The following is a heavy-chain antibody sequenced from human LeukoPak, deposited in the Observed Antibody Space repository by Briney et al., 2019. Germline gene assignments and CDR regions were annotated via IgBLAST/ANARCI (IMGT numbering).Heavy chain of an antibody. CDR1: GGSISSGGYY. J-gene: IGHJ4*02. CDR3: ARGIYRVRGVIGGFDY. V-gene: IGHV4-30-2*01. Sequence: SETLSLTCTVSGGSISSGGYYWSWIRQPPGKGLEWIGYIYHSGSTYYNPSLKSRVTISVDRSKNQFSLRLSSVTAADTAVYYCARGIYRVRGVIGGFDYWGQGTLVTVSS. CDR2: IYHSGST. D-gene: IGHD3-10*01.